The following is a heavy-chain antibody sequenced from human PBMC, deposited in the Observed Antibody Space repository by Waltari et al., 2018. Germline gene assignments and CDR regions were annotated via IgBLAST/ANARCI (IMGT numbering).Heavy chain of an antibody. CDR2: ITGYDHVY. CDR1: GFTFSTYN. D-gene: IGHD3-10*01. CDR3: ARGITKGFES. Sequence: EVQLVESGGGLVKPGGSLSLPCLASGFTFSTYNMNWVRQAPGKGLEWLTSITGYDHVYVLDSLKGRFTISRDNVKQTVYLQMDGLTSADTAVYYCARGITKGFESWGQGTLVTVSP. J-gene: IGHJ4*02. V-gene: IGHV3-21*02.